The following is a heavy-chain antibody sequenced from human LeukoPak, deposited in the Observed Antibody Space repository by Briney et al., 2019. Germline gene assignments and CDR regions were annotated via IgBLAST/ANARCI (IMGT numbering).Heavy chain of an antibody. D-gene: IGHD2-2*01. V-gene: IGHV3-21*04. CDR2: ISSSSSYI. CDR1: GFTFSSYS. J-gene: IGHJ4*02. Sequence: GGSLRLSCAASGFTFSSYSMNWVRQAPGKGLEWVSSISSSSSYIYYADSVKGRFTISRDNAKNSLYLQMNSLRAEDTALYYCAKQGCSSTSCYSESDYLDYWGQGTLVTVSS. CDR3: AKQGCSSTSCYSESDYLDY.